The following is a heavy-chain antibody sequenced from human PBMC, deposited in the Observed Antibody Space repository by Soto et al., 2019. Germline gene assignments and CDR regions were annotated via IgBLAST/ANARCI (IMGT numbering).Heavy chain of an antibody. CDR2: IYTSGST. D-gene: IGHD2-15*01. Sequence: QVQLQESCPGLVKPSEALSLTCTVSGGSITNYYWAWIRQPAGKGLEWIGRIYTSGSTTYNPSLKSQVTMSVDTSKNQFSLKLSSVTAADTAVYDCARDEIVLGFDYWGQGTLVTVSS. V-gene: IGHV4-4*07. CDR3: ARDEIVLGFDY. J-gene: IGHJ4*02. CDR1: GGSITNYY.